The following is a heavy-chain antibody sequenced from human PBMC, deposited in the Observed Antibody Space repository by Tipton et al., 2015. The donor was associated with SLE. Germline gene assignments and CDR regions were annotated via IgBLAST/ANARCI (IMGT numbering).Heavy chain of an antibody. CDR1: GFTFDDYG. V-gene: IGHV4-34*01. CDR2: VDHSGRT. D-gene: IGHD1-1*01. J-gene: IGHJ5*01. Sequence: LRLSCAASGFTFDDYGMSWVRQPPGKGLEWIGEVDHSGRTNYSPPLKSRLTISGDTSKNQFSLKVSSVTAADTAVYYCASGKRHLSRLFQLNWFDSWGQGTLVTVSS. CDR3: ASGKRHLSRLFQLNWFDS.